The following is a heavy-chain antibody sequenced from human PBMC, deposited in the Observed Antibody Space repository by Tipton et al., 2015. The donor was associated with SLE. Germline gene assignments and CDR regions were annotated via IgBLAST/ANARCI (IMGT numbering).Heavy chain of an antibody. Sequence: LSCTVSSGSISSGNYYWNWIRQPAGKGLEWIGRISTSGSTNYNPSLKSRVTISIDTSKSQFSLELNSVTAADTAVYYCARGYAPDGFELWGPGTMVTVSS. D-gene: IGHD5-18*01. J-gene: IGHJ3*01. CDR1: SGSISSGNYY. CDR2: ISTSGST. V-gene: IGHV4-61*02. CDR3: ARGYAPDGFEL.